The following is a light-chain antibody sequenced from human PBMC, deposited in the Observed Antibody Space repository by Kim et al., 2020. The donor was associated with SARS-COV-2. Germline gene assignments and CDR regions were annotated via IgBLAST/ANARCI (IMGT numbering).Light chain of an antibody. CDR2: DAS. Sequence: TGERATLSCRASQSVSSYLAWYQQKPGQAPRLLIYDASNRATGIPARFSGSGSGTDFTLTISSLEPEDFAVYYCQQRSNWPRGLTFGGGTKVEIK. J-gene: IGKJ4*01. V-gene: IGKV3-11*01. CDR1: QSVSSY. CDR3: QQRSNWPRGLT.